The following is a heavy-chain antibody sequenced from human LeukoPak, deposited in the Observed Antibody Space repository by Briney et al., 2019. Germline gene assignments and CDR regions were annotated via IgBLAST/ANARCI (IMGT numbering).Heavy chain of an antibody. CDR3: ARDGNPRTLYYYMDV. J-gene: IGHJ6*03. V-gene: IGHV3-48*03. CDR2: ISSSCSTI. Sequence: GGSLRLSCAASGFTFSSYEMNWVRQAPGKGLEWVSYISSSCSTIYYADSVKGRFTISRDNAKNSLYLQMNSLRAEDTAVYYCARDGNPRTLYYYMDVWGKGTTVTVSS. D-gene: IGHD4-23*01. CDR1: GFTFSSYE.